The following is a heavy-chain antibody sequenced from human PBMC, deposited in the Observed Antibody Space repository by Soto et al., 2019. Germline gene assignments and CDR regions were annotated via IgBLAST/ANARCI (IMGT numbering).Heavy chain of an antibody. V-gene: IGHV3-11*01. CDR1: GFTFSDYY. CDR3: ARDGYGDYGGWFDP. D-gene: IGHD4-17*01. CDR2: ISSSGNTI. J-gene: IGHJ5*02. Sequence: QVQLVESGGGLVKPGGSLRLSCAASGFTFSDYYMTWIRQAPGQGLEWVAYISSSGNTIYYAASVKGRFTISRDNAKNSLSLQMNSLRADDTAVYYCARDGYGDYGGWFDPWGQGILVTVSS.